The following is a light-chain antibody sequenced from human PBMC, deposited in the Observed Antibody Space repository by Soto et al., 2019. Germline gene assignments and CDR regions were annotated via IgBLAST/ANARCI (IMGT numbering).Light chain of an antibody. V-gene: IGLV2-8*01. J-gene: IGLJ1*01. CDR1: SSDVGGYNY. CDR3: TSYAGTYSFFYV. CDR2: EVS. Sequence: QSVLTQPASVSGSPGQSITISCTGTSSDVGGYNYVSWYQHHPGKAPKLMIYEVSKRPSGVPDRFSGSKSGNTASLTVSGLQAEDEADYYCTSYAGTYSFFYVLGTGTKVTVL.